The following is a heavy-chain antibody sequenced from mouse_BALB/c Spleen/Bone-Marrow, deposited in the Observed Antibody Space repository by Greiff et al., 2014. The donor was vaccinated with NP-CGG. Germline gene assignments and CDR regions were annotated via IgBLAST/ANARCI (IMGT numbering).Heavy chain of an antibody. J-gene: IGHJ2*01. CDR2: ISYSGST. V-gene: IGHV3-2*02. CDR3: ARGVPDY. Sequence: VQLQQPGPGLVKPSQSLSLTCTVTGYSITSDYAWNWIRQFPGNKLEWMGYISYSGSTSYNPSLKSRISITRDTSKNQFFLQLNSVTTEDTATYYCARGVPDYWGQGTTLTVSS. CDR1: GYSITSDYA.